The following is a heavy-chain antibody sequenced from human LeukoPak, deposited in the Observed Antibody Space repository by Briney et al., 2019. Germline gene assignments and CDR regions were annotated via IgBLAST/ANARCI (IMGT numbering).Heavy chain of an antibody. CDR1: GFTFSSYG. Sequence: PGRPLRLSCAASGFTFSSYGMHWVRQAPGKGLEWVAVISYDGSNKYYADSVKGRFTISRDNSKNTLYLQMNSLRANDTAVYYCARDYCTNGVCAFDYWGQGTLVTVSS. J-gene: IGHJ4*02. CDR2: ISYDGSNK. V-gene: IGHV3-33*01. D-gene: IGHD2-8*01. CDR3: ARDYCTNGVCAFDY.